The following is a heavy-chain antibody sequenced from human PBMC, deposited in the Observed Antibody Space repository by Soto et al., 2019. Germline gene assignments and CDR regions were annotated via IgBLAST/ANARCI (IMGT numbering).Heavy chain of an antibody. D-gene: IGHD2-15*01. V-gene: IGHV4-59*08. CDR1: GGSISSYY. CDR3: ARHIGYCSGGSCPYYYYGMDV. Sequence: SETLSLTCTVSGGSISSYYWSWIRQPPGKGLEWIGYIYYSGSTNYNPSLKSRVTISVDTSKNQFSLKLSSVTAADTAVYYCARHIGYCSGGSCPYYYYGMDVWGQGTTVTSP. CDR2: IYYSGST. J-gene: IGHJ6*02.